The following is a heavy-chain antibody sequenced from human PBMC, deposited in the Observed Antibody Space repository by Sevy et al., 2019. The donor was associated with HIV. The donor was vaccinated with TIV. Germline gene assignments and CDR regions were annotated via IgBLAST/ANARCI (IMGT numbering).Heavy chain of an antibody. CDR1: GFTISSYA. J-gene: IGHJ3*02. D-gene: IGHD3-22*01. V-gene: IGHV3-30-3*01. CDR3: ARDRRSNYYDSSGYYPDAFDI. Sequence: GGSLRLSCAASGFTISSYAMHWVRQAPGKGLEWVAVISYDGSNKYYADSVKGRFTISRDNSKNTLYLQMNSLRAEDTAVYYCARDRRSNYYDSSGYYPDAFDIWGQGTMVTVSS. CDR2: ISYDGSNK.